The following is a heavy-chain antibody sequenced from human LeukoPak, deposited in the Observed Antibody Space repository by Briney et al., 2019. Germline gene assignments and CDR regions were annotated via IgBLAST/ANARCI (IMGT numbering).Heavy chain of an antibody. Sequence: GGSLRLSCAASGFTFSSYGMSWVRQAPGKGLEWVSATSGSGGSTYYADSVKGRFTISRDNSKNTLYLQMNSLRAEDTAVYYCARVRSGSGSFHLDYWGQGTLVTVSS. V-gene: IGHV3-23*01. CDR1: GFTFSSYG. D-gene: IGHD3-10*01. CDR2: TSGSGGST. CDR3: ARVRSGSGSFHLDY. J-gene: IGHJ4*02.